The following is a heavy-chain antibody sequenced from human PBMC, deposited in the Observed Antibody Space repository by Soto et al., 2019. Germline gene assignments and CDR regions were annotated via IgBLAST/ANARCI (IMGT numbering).Heavy chain of an antibody. D-gene: IGHD6-6*01. CDR2: ISYDGSNK. Sequence: LRLSCAASGFAFSSYGMHWVRQAPGKGLEWVAVISYDGSNKYYADSVKGRFTISRDNSKNSLYLQMNSLRAEDTAVYYCAKDLSIAARPYYYYYCMDVWGQGTTVTVSS. CDR1: GFAFSSYG. CDR3: AKDLSIAARPYYYYYCMDV. J-gene: IGHJ6*02. V-gene: IGHV3-30*18.